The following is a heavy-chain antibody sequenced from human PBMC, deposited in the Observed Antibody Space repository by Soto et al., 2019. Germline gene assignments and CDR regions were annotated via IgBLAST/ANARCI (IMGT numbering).Heavy chain of an antibody. CDR1: GGSISSYY. CDR2: IYYSGST. V-gene: IGHV4-59*01. CDR3: ARGDYYFDY. D-gene: IGHD2-21*02. Sequence: SETLSLTCIVSGGSISSYYWSWIRQPPGKGLEWIGYIYYSGSTNYNPSLKSRVTISVDTSKNQFSLKLSSVTAADTAVYYCARGDYYFDYWGQGTLVTVSS. J-gene: IGHJ4*02.